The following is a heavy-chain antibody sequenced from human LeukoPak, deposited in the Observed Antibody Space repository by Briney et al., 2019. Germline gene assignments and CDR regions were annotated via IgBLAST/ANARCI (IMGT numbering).Heavy chain of an antibody. J-gene: IGHJ4*02. CDR3: ARDLVDTAMWGFDY. CDR1: GFTFNSYT. Sequence: GGSLRLSCEASGFTFNSYTLSWVRQAPGKGLYWVSSITGNGGNTYYADPVKGRFTISRDNAKNSLYLQMNSLRAEDTAVYYCARDLVDTAMWGFDYWGQGTLVTVSS. D-gene: IGHD5-18*01. V-gene: IGHV3-23*01. CDR2: ITGNGGNT.